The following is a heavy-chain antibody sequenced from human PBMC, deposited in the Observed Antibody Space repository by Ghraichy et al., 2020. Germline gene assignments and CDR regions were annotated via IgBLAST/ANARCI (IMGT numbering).Heavy chain of an antibody. CDR1: GGSISSYY. V-gene: IGHV4-4*09. CDR2: IYTSGST. D-gene: IGHD3-3*01. Sequence: SETLSLTCTVSGGSISSYYWSWIRQPPGKGLEWIGYIYTSGSTNYNPSLKSRVTISVDTSKNQFSLKLSSVTAADTAVYYCARQNVLRFLEWFSGWFDPWGQGTLVTVSS. J-gene: IGHJ5*02. CDR3: ARQNVLRFLEWFSGWFDP.